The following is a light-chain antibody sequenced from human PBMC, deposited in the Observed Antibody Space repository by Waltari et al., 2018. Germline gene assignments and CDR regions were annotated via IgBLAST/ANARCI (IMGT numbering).Light chain of an antibody. CDR2: GAS. V-gene: IGKV3-15*01. CDR1: QSVSSN. CDR3: QQYNNWPRT. J-gene: IGKJ1*01. Sequence: EIVMTQSPATLSVSPGERATLPCRARQSVSSNFAWYQQKPGQAPRLLIYGASTRATGIPARFSGSGSGTEFTLTISSLQSEDFAVYYCQQYNNWPRTFGQGTKVEIK.